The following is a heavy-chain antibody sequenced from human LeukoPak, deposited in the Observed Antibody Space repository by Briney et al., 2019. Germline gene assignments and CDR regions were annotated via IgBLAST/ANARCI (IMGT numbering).Heavy chain of an antibody. CDR1: GATFSSYA. Sequence: SVKLSCKASGATFSSYAISWVRQAPGQGLEWMGGIIPIFGTANYAQKFQGRVTITADESTSTAYMELSSLRSEDTAVYYCARSIGTTVTSPPDYWGQGTLVTVSS. CDR3: ARSIGTTVTSPPDY. J-gene: IGHJ4*02. CDR2: IIPIFGTA. V-gene: IGHV1-69*13. D-gene: IGHD4-17*01.